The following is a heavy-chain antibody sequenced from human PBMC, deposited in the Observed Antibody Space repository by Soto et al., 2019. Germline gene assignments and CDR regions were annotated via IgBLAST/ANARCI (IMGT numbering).Heavy chain of an antibody. CDR2: ISYDGSNK. J-gene: IGHJ4*02. D-gene: IGHD3-10*01. V-gene: IGHV3-30*18. CDR3: AKVTGSFDY. Sequence: GVSLKHPSAASVFTSNLYVMHWVRQAPGKGLEWVAVISYDGSNKYYADSVKGRFTISRDNSKNTLYLQMNSLRAEDTAVYYRAKVTGSFDYWGQGTLVTVSS. CDR1: VFTSNLYV.